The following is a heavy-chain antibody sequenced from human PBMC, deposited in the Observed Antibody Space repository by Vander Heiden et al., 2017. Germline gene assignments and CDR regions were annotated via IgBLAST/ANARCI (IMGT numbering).Heavy chain of an antibody. Sequence: EVQLVESGGGLVKPGGSLRLSCAASGFTFSSYSMNWVRQAPGKGLEWVSSISSSSRYIDYADSVKGRFTISRDNAKNSLYLKMNSLRAEDTAVYYCARDAQEPFDYWGQGTLVTVSS. V-gene: IGHV3-21*01. CDR1: GFTFSSYS. CDR2: ISSSSRYI. D-gene: IGHD1-1*01. CDR3: ARDAQEPFDY. J-gene: IGHJ4*02.